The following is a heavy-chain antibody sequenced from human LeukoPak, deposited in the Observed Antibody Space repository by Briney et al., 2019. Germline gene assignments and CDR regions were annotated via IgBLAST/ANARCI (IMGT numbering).Heavy chain of an antibody. V-gene: IGHV3-23*01. CDR3: AKVKGSEGYCSITSCLADY. Sequence: GGSLRLSCAAPGFTFSSYAMSWVRQAPGKGLEWVSAISSSGGSTYYADSVKGRFTISRDNSKNTLYLKLNSLRSEDTAVYYCAKVKGSEGYCSITSCLADYWGQGTLVTVSS. D-gene: IGHD2-2*01. CDR2: ISSSGGST. CDR1: GFTFSSYA. J-gene: IGHJ4*02.